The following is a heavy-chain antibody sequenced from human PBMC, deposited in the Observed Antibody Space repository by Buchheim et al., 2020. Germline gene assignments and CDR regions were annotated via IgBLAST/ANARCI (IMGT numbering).Heavy chain of an antibody. CDR2: INSDGSTT. V-gene: IGHV3-74*01. J-gene: IGHJ4*02. D-gene: IGHD1-26*01. CDR1: GFTFSSYW. CDR3: ARGLGGSYYFDY. Sequence: EVQLVESGGGLVQPGGSLRLSCAASGFTFSSYWMHWVRQVPGKGLVWVSRINSDGSTTTYADSVKGRFTISRDHAKTTRYLQMNSLRAEDTAVYYCARGLGGSYYFDYWGQGTL.